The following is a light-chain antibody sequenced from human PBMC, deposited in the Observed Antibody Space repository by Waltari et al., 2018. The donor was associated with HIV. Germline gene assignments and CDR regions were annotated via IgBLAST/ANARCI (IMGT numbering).Light chain of an antibody. CDR2: DVS. V-gene: IGLV2-14*01. J-gene: IGLJ3*02. Sequence: QSALTQPASVSGSPGQSLTISCPGTSSDVGGYNYVSWYQHHPDKTPKPMIYDVSNRPSGVSNRFSGSKSGNTASLTISGLQAEDEADYYCSSYASSSTPNWVFGGGTKLTVL. CDR1: SSDVGGYNY. CDR3: SSYASSSTPNWV.